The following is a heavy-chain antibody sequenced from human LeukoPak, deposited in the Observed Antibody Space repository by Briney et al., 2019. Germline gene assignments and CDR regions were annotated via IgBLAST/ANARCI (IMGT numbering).Heavy chain of an antibody. D-gene: IGHD1-26*01. J-gene: IGHJ4*02. V-gene: IGHV4-34*01. CDR1: GGSFSGYY. Sequence: SETLSLTCAVYGGSFSGYYWSWVRQPPGKGLEWIGEINHSGSTNYNPSLKSRVTISVDTSKNQFSLKLSSVTAADTAVYYCARGRSEWELTAFDYWGQGTLVTVSS. CDR3: ARGRSEWELTAFDY. CDR2: INHSGST.